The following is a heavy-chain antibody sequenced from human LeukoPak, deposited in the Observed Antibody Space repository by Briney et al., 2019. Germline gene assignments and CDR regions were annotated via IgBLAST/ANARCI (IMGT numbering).Heavy chain of an antibody. CDR3: ARDRGFLGRDAFDI. D-gene: IGHD3-3*01. V-gene: IGHV4-59*01. CDR2: IYYSGST. CDR1: GGSISSYY. Sequence: PSETLSLTCTVSGGSISSYYWSWIRQPPGKGLEWIGYIYYSGSTNYNPSLKSRVTISVDTSKNQFSLNLSSVTAADTAVYYCARDRGFLGRDAFDIWGQGTMVTVSS. J-gene: IGHJ3*02.